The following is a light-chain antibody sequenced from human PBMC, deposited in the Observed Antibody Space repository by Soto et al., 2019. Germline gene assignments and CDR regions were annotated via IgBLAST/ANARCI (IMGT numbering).Light chain of an antibody. CDR1: SSDVGSYNL. CDR2: EVS. V-gene: IGLV2-23*02. Sequence: QSVLTQPVSVSGSPGQSITISCTGTSSDVGSYNLVSWYQQHPGKAPKLMIYEVSKRPSGVSNRFSGSKSGNTASLTISGLQAEDEADYYCCSYAGSGVVFGGGTKLTVL. CDR3: CSYAGSGVV. J-gene: IGLJ2*01.